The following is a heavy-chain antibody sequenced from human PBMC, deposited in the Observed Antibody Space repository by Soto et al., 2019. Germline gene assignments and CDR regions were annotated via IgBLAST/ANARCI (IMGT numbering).Heavy chain of an antibody. CDR3: AKTGVPAAMLSGWYFDP. CDR1: GFTFSSYA. CDR2: ISGSGGST. J-gene: IGHJ2*01. D-gene: IGHD2-2*01. Sequence: PGGSLRLSCAASGFTFSSYAMSWVRQAPGKGLEWVSAISGSGGSTYYADSVKGRFTISRDNSKNTLYLQMNSLRAEDTAVYYCAKTGVPAAMLSGWYFDPCGRGTLVPVSS. V-gene: IGHV3-23*01.